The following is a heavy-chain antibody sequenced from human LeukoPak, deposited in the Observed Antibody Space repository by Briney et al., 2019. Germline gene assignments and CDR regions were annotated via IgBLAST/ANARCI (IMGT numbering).Heavy chain of an antibody. D-gene: IGHD3-3*01. Sequence: ASVKVSCKASGYTFTNYAISWVRQAPGQGLQWMGLISAYNGNTNYAQKIQGRVTMTTDTSTSTAYMELRSLRSDDTAVYYCARAPRYDFWSGYSPNYYYYMDVWGKGTTVTVSS. V-gene: IGHV1-18*01. CDR1: GYTFTNYA. CDR2: ISAYNGNT. J-gene: IGHJ6*03. CDR3: ARAPRYDFWSGYSPNYYYYMDV.